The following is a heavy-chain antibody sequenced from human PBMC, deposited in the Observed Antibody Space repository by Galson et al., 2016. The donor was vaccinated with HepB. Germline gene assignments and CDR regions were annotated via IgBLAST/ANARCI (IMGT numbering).Heavy chain of an antibody. D-gene: IGHD1-26*01. CDR1: GFSFSDHY. J-gene: IGHJ4*02. Sequence: SLRLSCAASGFSFSDHYMDWVRQAPGKGVQWVASLGGSGPRSWHADSVKGRFTISTDSSKNTLYLQMDSLTADDSAVYHCAKGQWGTFFKPFDSWGQGTLVSVPS. CDR2: LGGSGPRS. CDR3: AKGQWGTFFKPFDS. V-gene: IGHV3-23*01.